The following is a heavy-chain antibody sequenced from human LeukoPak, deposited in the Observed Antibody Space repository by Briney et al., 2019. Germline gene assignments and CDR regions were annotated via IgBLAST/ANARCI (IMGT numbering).Heavy chain of an antibody. D-gene: IGHD3-10*01. CDR2: IIPIFGTA. J-gene: IGHJ4*02. CDR3: ARDRGRYGSGSSPFDY. V-gene: IGHV1-69*13. Sequence: ASVTVSCKASGGTFSIYAISWVRQAPGQGLEWMGGIIPIFGTANYAQKFQGRVTITADESTSTAYMELSSLRSEDTAVYYCARDRGRYGSGSSPFDYWGQGTLVTVSS. CDR1: GGTFSIYA.